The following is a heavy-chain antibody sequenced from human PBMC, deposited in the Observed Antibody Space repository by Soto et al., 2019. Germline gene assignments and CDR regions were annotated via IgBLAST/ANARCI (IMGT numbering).Heavy chain of an antibody. CDR2: IIPLFGTP. Sequence: QVQLVQSGAEVKKPGSSVKVSCKASGGIFSTYAISWLRQAPGQGLEWMGGIIPLFGTPNYAQRFQARVTITADESTSTAYMELSRLRSEDTAVYYCARDRDDYGSGNYYSCIDFWGQGTLVTVSS. D-gene: IGHD3-10*01. J-gene: IGHJ4*02. CDR1: GGIFSTYA. V-gene: IGHV1-69*01. CDR3: ARDRDDYGSGNYYSCIDF.